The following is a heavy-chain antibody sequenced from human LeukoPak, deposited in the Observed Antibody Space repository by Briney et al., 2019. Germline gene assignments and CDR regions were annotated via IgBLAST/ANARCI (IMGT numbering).Heavy chain of an antibody. CDR1: GFTFSSYA. Sequence: PGRSLRLSCAASGFTFSSYAMHWVRQAPGKGLEWVAVIWYDGSNKYYADSVKGRFTISRDNSNNTLYLQMNSLRAEDTAVYYCAKDGPGYIGSWYYYLYYMDVWGKGTTVTVSS. V-gene: IGHV3-30*04. CDR3: AKDGPGYIGSWYYYLYYMDV. J-gene: IGHJ6*03. CDR2: IWYDGSNK. D-gene: IGHD3-9*01.